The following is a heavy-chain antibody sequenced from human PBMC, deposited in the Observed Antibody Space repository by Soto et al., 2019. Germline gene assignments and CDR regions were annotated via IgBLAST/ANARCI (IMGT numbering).Heavy chain of an antibody. CDR3: VRGGYYFGSGSHFDY. Sequence: QVQLQESGPGLVKPSETLSLICTVSGASISSYYWSWIRQPPGKGLEWIGYIYYTGGTDYNPSLKRRVSLSVDKSKNQFSLKLNSVTAADTAVYYCVRGGYYFGSGSHFDYWGQGTLVTVSS. CDR1: GASISSYY. D-gene: IGHD3-10*01. CDR2: IYYTGGT. V-gene: IGHV4-59*01. J-gene: IGHJ4*02.